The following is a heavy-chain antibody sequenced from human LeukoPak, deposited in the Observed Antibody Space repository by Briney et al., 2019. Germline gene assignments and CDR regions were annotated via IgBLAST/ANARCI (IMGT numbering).Heavy chain of an antibody. CDR3: ARDAQRGFDYSNSLRY. CDR1: GFTFSHYG. V-gene: IGHV3-33*01. D-gene: IGHD4-11*01. J-gene: IGHJ4*01. CDR2: IWSDASNQ. Sequence: PGRSLRLSCTTSGFTFSHYGMHWVRQAPGKGLEWVAVIWSDASNQYYADSVKGRFTISRDDSQKTVYLQMNSLRPEDTAAYYCARDAQRGFDYSNSLRYWGHGALVTV.